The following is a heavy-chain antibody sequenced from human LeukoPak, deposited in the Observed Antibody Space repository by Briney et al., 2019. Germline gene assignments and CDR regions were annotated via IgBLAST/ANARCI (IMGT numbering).Heavy chain of an antibody. V-gene: IGHV3-7*01. D-gene: IGHD3-22*01. CDR3: ARGTAYYYDSSGEYYFDY. CDR1: GFTFSSYW. CDR2: IKQDGSEK. J-gene: IGHJ4*02. Sequence: GGSLRLSCAASGFTFSSYWMSWVRQAPGKGLEWVANIKQDGSEKYYVDSVKGRFTISRDNSKNTLYLQMNSLRAEDTAVYYCARGTAYYYDSSGEYYFDYWGQGTLVTVSS.